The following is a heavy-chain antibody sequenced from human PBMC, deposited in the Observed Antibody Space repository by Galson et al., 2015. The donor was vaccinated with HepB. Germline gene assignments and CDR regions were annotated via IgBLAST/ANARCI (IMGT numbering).Heavy chain of an antibody. V-gene: IGHV3-11*05. CDR3: ARGKMDYFGSGSYPRSCDYNYGMDV. J-gene: IGHJ6*02. Sequence: SLRLSCAASGFNFSDYYMSWIRQAPGKGLGWVSYIRSRSRHTNYADSVKGRFTISRDNAKSSLYLQMNSLRAEDTAVYYCARGKMDYFGSGSYPRSCDYNYGMDVWGLGTTVTVSS. CDR1: GFNFSDYY. D-gene: IGHD3-10*01. CDR2: IRSRSRHT.